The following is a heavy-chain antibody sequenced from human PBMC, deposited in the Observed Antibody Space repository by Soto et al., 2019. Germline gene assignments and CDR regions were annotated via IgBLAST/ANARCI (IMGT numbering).Heavy chain of an antibody. Sequence: ASVKVSCKASGYTFTSYGISWVRQAPGQGLEWMGWISAYNGNTNYAQKLQGRVTMTTDTSTSTAYMELRSLRSDDTAVYYCARTKTTQSSFGWFDPWGQGTLVTVSS. D-gene: IGHD4-17*01. CDR1: GYTFTSYG. CDR3: ARTKTTQSSFGWFDP. V-gene: IGHV1-18*01. J-gene: IGHJ5*02. CDR2: ISAYNGNT.